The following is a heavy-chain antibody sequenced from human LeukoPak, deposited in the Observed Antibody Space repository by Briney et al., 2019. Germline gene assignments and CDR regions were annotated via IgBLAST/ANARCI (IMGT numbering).Heavy chain of an antibody. J-gene: IGHJ4*02. V-gene: IGHV1-8*03. Sequence: ASVKVSCKASGYTFTSYDINWVRQATGQGLEWMGWMNPNSGNTGYAQKFQGRVTITRNTSISTAYMELGSLRSEDTAVYYCARVATIDSVDYWGQGTLVTVSS. CDR2: MNPNSGNT. D-gene: IGHD5-12*01. CDR3: ARVATIDSVDY. CDR1: GYTFTSYD.